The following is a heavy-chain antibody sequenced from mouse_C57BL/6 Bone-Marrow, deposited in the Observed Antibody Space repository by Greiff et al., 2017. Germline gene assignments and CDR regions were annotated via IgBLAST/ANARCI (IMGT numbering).Heavy chain of an antibody. J-gene: IGHJ3*01. D-gene: IGHD2-4*01. CDR1: GYTFTSYW. Sequence: QVQLKQPGAELVMPGASVKLSCKASGYTFTSYWMHWVKQRPGQGLEWIGEIDPSDSYTNYNQKFKGKSTLTVDKSSSTAYMQLSSLTSEDSAVYYCARDYYDYDDWFAYWGQGTLVTVSA. V-gene: IGHV1-69*01. CDR2: IDPSDSYT. CDR3: ARDYYDYDDWFAY.